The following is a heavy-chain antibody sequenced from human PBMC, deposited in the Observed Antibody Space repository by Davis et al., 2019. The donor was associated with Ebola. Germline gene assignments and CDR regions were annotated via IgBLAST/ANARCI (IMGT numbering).Heavy chain of an antibody. CDR1: GYTFSSYA. J-gene: IGHJ6*02. V-gene: IGHV1-3*01. D-gene: IGHD1-1*01. Sequence: ASVKVSCKASGYTFSSYAIHLVRQAPGQSLEWIGWINAGNGNTIYSQKFQDRVTLTTDTSTNTAYMELRSLRSDDTAVYFCASTTSMESTHFYYYALDVWGQGTTVTVSS. CDR2: INAGNGNT. CDR3: ASTTSMESTHFYYYALDV.